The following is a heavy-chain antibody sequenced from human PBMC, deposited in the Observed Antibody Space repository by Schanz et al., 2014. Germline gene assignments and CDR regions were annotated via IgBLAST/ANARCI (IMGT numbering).Heavy chain of an antibody. D-gene: IGHD3-9*01. CDR3: ARVSHAILTGYKPRNYFDY. Sequence: QLQLQESGSGLVRPSQTLSLTCAVSGGSISTGDYSWSWIRQPPGKGLEWIGYIYHSGSIYYNPSLESRVTISVDRSKNQFSLKLNSLIAADTAVYYCARVSHAILTGYKPRNYFDYWGQGTLVTVSS. CDR1: GGSISTGDYS. J-gene: IGHJ4*02. V-gene: IGHV4-30-2*01. CDR2: IYHSGSI.